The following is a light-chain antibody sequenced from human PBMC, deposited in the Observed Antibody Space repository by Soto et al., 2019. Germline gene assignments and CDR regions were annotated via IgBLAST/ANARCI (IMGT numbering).Light chain of an antibody. V-gene: IGKV3-11*01. CDR3: QQRSNWSIT. CDR2: DAS. J-gene: IGKJ4*02. CDR1: QGISSY. Sequence: EIVLTQSPATLSLSPGERATLSCRASQGISSYLVWYQQRPGQAPRLLIYDASNLATGIPARFSGSGSGTGFTLTISSLEPEDFAVYYCQQRSNWSITFGGGTKVEIK.